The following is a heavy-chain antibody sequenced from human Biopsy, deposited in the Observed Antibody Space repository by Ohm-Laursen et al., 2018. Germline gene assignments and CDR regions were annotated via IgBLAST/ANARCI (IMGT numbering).Heavy chain of an antibody. D-gene: IGHD3-3*01. CDR1: GYTYPDYY. Sequence: AASVKVSCKASGYTYPDYYVHWVRQAPGQGLEWMGWIKPNNGDTDYSQRFQGRVTLAWDRSTSTGYMEVSSLRSGDTALYYCATRGGDDFWSGHYSEIYYYYTLDVWGQGTTVTASS. CDR3: ATRGGDDFWSGHYSEIYYYYTLDV. J-gene: IGHJ6*02. V-gene: IGHV1-2*02. CDR2: IKPNNGDT.